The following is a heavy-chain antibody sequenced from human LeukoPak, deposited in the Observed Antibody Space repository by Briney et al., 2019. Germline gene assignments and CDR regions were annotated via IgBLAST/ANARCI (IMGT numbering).Heavy chain of an antibody. Sequence: SETLSLTCAVYGGFFSGYYWSWIRQPPGKGLEWIGEINHSGSTNYNPSLKSRVTISVDTPKSQFSLKLSSVTAADAAVYYCARGSSGYYPPDEGGEGTPVTASS. CDR3: ARGSSGYYPPDE. D-gene: IGHD3-22*01. J-gene: IGHJ4*02. V-gene: IGHV4-34*01. CDR2: INHSGST. CDR1: GGFFSGYY.